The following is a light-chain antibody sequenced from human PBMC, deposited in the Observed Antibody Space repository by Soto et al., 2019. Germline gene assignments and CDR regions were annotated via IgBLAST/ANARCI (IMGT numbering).Light chain of an antibody. CDR3: QQRTNWPPLST. CDR1: QSVSSY. V-gene: IGKV3-11*01. J-gene: IGKJ3*01. Sequence: TLSCSPEARATLSCRASQSVSSYLAWYQPKPGQAPRLLIYDASNRATGIPARFSGSGSGTDFTLTISSLEPEDFAVYYCQQRTNWPPLSTFGPGTTVDI. CDR2: DAS.